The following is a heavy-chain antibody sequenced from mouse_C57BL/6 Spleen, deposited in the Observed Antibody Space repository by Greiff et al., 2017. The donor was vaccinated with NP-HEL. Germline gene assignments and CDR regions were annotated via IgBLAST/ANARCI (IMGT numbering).Heavy chain of an antibody. V-gene: IGHV5-4*01. D-gene: IGHD2-10*01. CDR3: ARDASYGKSFDY. CDR2: ISDGGSYT. J-gene: IGHJ2*01. CDR1: GFTFSSYA. Sequence: EVKVVESGGGLVKPGGSLKLSCAASGFTFSSYAMSWVRQTPEKRLEWVATISDGGSYTYYPDNVKGRFTISRDNAKNNLYLQMSHLKSEDTAMYYCARDASYGKSFDYWGQGTTLTVSS.